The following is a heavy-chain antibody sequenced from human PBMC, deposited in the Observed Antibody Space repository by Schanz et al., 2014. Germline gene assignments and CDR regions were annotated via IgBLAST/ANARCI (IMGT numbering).Heavy chain of an antibody. J-gene: IGHJ3*01. D-gene: IGHD5-12*01. V-gene: IGHV3-23*01. CDR2: ISSSAVST. CDR1: GFSYNSYA. CDR3: AKIDGYNYQGRPFDF. Sequence: EVQLLESGGGLVQPGGSLRLSCAGSGFSYNSYAMSWVRQAPGKGLEWVSGISSSAVSTYYADSVKGRFTISRANSKNTLYLQMNSLRAEDTAVYFCAKIDGYNYQGRPFDFWGQGTVVTVSS.